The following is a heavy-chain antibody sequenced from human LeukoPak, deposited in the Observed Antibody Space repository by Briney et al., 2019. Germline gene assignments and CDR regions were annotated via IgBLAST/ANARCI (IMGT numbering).Heavy chain of an antibody. CDR2: ISYDGSNK. CDR3: AKGERIAAAGQGAFDY. D-gene: IGHD6-13*01. Sequence: GGSLRLSCAASGFTFSSYGMHWVRQAPGKGLEWVAVISYDGSNKYYADSVKGRSTISRDNSKNTLYLQMNSLRAEDTAVYYCAKGERIAAAGQGAFDYWGQGTLVTVSS. V-gene: IGHV3-30*18. CDR1: GFTFSSYG. J-gene: IGHJ4*02.